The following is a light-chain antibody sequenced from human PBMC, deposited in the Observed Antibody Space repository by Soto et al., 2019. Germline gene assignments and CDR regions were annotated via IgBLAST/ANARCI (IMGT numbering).Light chain of an antibody. CDR2: HAS. V-gene: IGKV1-5*01. Sequence: DIQMTQSPSTLSASVGDRVTITCRASQSISSWLAWYQQKPRKAPKLLIYHASSLESGVQSRLSGSGSGTEFTLTISSLQPDDFATYYFQQYNSYSRTFGQGTKVEIK. CDR3: QQYNSYSRT. J-gene: IGKJ1*01. CDR1: QSISSW.